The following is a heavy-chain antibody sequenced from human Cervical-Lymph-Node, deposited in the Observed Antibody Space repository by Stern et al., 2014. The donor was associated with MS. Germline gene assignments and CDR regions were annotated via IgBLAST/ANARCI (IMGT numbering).Heavy chain of an antibody. D-gene: IGHD6-19*01. J-gene: IGHJ4*02. V-gene: IGHV1-2*02. CDR3: ASSPSLEGGSDWCD. Sequence: QVQLVQSGAEVKKPGAPVKVPCKASGYTLTDSYMHWVRQAPRHGIERTGLITPNTGGANSAQGLQGRVTMTKDTSISAAFMDLTRLRSDDTAVYYCASSPSLEGGSDWCDWGQGTLVTVS. CDR1: GYTLTDSY. CDR2: ITPNTGGA.